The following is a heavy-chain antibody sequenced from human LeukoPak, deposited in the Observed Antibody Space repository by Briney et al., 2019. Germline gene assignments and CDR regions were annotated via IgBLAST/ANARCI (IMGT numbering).Heavy chain of an antibody. Sequence: SETLSLTCSVSGGSISPYYWSWIRQPPGKGLEWIGYIFYSGITTYNPSLKSRVTISLDSSKNQFFRRLTSVTAADTAMYYCARAETLAAIYFDFWGQGSLVTVSS. V-gene: IGHV4-59*01. J-gene: IGHJ4*02. CDR1: GGSISPYY. CDR2: IFYSGIT. CDR3: ARAETLAAIYFDF. D-gene: IGHD6-25*01.